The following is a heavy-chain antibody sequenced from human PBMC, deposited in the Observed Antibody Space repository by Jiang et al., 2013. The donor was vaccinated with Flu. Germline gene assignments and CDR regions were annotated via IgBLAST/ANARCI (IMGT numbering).Heavy chain of an antibody. D-gene: IGHD6-19*01. J-gene: IGHJ2*01. CDR1: GDSVSSNSAT. CDR2: TYYRSKWYN. CDR3: ARGWKEEKAGIPDWYFDL. Sequence: SQTLSLTCAISGDSVSSNSATWNWIRQSPSRGLEWLGRTYYRSKWYNDYAVSVKSRITINPDTSKNQFSLQLMSLTLEDTAVYYCARGWKEEKAGIPDWYFDLWGRGILVTVSS. V-gene: IGHV6-1*01.